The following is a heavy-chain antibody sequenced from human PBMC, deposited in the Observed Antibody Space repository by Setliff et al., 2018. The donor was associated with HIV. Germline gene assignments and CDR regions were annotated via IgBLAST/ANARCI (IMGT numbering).Heavy chain of an antibody. CDR2: SIPVFGTV. J-gene: IGHJ4*02. Sequence: GASVKVSCKAPGGTFRGYAFSWVRQAPGQGFEWMGGSIPVFGTVNYAQKFLGRATITADESTNTSYMELTSLRSEDTAVYFCARDSHCSGPSCYSGGQFFDYWGQGTLVTVSS. CDR1: GGTFRGYA. V-gene: IGHV1-69*13. CDR3: ARDSHCSGPSCYSGGQFFDY. D-gene: IGHD2-15*01.